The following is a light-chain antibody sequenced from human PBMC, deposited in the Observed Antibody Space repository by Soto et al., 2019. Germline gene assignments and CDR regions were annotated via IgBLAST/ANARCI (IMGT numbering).Light chain of an antibody. CDR2: GAS. CDR1: QSVDTTF. CDR3: QQYMRTVT. V-gene: IGKV3-20*01. J-gene: IGKJ1*01. Sequence: EIVLTQSPGSLSLSPGQRATLSCRASQSVDTTFFAWYQQKPGQAPRLLIYGASKRATGIPDRFSGSGSETDFILIISRLEPEDFAVYYCQQYMRTVTFGQGTKVEIK.